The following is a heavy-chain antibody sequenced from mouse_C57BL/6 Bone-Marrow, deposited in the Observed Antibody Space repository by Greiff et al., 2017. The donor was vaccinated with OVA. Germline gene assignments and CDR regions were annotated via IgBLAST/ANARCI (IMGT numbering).Heavy chain of an antibody. V-gene: IGHV1-64*01. CDR2: IHPNSGST. D-gene: IGHD1-1*01. J-gene: IGHJ2*01. CDR3: AGGPLLRYLDY. CDR1: GYTFTSYW. Sequence: QVQLQQPGAELVKPGASVKLSCKASGYTFTSYWMHWVKQRPGQGLEWIGMIHPNSGSTNYNEKFKSKAALTVDKSSSTAYMQLSSLTSEDSAVYYCAGGPLLRYLDYWGQGTTLTVSS.